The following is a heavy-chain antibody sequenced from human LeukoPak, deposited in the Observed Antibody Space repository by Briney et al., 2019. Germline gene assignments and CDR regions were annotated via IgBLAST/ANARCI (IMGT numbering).Heavy chain of an antibody. CDR1: GFTFSSCW. CDR2: IKQDGSEK. CDR3: AKVSCVGRCHPRNYFDS. J-gene: IGHJ4*02. V-gene: IGHV3-7*02. Sequence: AWSLRLSFAASGFTFSSCWMSGVREGTVKRQKWVVNIKQDGSEKYYVDSVKGRFTISRDNPKNTLYLVMNSLRTEDTAIYYCAKVSCVGRCHPRNYFDSWGQGTLVTVSS. D-gene: IGHD5/OR15-5a*01.